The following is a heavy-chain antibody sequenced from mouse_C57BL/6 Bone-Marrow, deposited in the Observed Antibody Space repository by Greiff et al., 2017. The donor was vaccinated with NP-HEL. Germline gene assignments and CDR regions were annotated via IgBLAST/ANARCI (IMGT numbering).Heavy chain of an antibody. CDR3: ARDWEGYFDV. D-gene: IGHD4-1*01. CDR2: IYPGDGDT. CDR1: GYAFSSYW. J-gene: IGHJ1*03. Sequence: VQLQQSGAELVKPGASVKISCTASGYAFSSYWMNWVKQRPGKGLEWIGQIYPGDGDTNYNGKFTVKATLTADKSSSTAYMQLSSLTSEDSAVYFCARDWEGYFDVWGTGTTVTVSS. V-gene: IGHV1-80*01.